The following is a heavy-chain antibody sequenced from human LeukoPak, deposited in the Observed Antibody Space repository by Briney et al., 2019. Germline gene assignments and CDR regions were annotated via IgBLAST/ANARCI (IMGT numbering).Heavy chain of an antibody. CDR3: AGVASVAATADHVSWFDP. CDR2: ISAYNGNT. V-gene: IGHV1-18*04. Sequence: ASVKVSCKASGYTFTSYGISWVRQAPGQGLEWMGWISAYNGNTNYAQKLQGRVTMTTDTSTSTAYMELRSLRSEDTAVYYCAGVASVAATADHVSWFDPWGQGTLVTVSS. J-gene: IGHJ5*02. D-gene: IGHD2-15*01. CDR1: GYTFTSYG.